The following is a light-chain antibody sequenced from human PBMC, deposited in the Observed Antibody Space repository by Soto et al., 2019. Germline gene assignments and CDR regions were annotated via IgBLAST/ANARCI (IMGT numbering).Light chain of an antibody. J-gene: IGKJ1*01. CDR1: QTIRRW. Sequence: DIAMTQSPSTLSASVGDRLTITCRASQTIRRWLAWYQQRPGKAPKVLIYDASTLECGIPARFSGSGSETEFTLTISSLQPEDSAIYYCQHYNSDPWTFGQGTKVEIK. CDR2: DAS. V-gene: IGKV1-5*01. CDR3: QHYNSDPWT.